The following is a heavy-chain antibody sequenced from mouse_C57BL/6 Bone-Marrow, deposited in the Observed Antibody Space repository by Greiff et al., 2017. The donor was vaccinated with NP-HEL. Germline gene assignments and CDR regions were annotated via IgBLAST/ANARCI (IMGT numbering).Heavy chain of an antibody. Sequence: EVQRVESGPVLVKPGASVKMSCKASGYTFTDYYMNWVKQSHGKSLEWIGVINPYNGGTSYNQKFKGKATLTVDKSSSTAYMELNSLTSEDSAVYYCARRYYGSSDWYFDVWGTGTTVTVSS. CDR1: GYTFTDYY. CDR2: INPYNGGT. D-gene: IGHD1-1*01. J-gene: IGHJ1*03. CDR3: ARRYYGSSDWYFDV. V-gene: IGHV1-19*01.